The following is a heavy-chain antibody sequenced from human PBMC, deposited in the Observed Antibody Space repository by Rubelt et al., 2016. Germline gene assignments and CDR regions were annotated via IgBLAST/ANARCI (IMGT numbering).Heavy chain of an antibody. CDR3: AGGAGNYYNY. V-gene: IGHV4-31*03. J-gene: IGHJ4*02. D-gene: IGHD3-10*01. CDR1: GDSISSRGYY. CDR2: VYFSGST. Sequence: QVQLQESGPGLVKPSQTLSLICSVSGDSISSRGYYWSWIREQPGKGLAWIGYVYFSGSTYYNTSLKRRLTISVDTSKNQFSLKLSPVTAADTAVYYCAGGAGNYYNYWGQGTLVTVSS.